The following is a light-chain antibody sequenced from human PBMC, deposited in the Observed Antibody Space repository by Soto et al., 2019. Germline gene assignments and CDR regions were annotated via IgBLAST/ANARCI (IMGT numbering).Light chain of an antibody. CDR3: QHYGLSPLIT. V-gene: IGKV3-20*01. CDR1: QGVSSSTY. CDR2: GAS. J-gene: IGKJ5*01. Sequence: DIVMSQSPLSLPVTPGEPATLSCRASQGVSSSTYLAWYQQKPGQAPRLLIYGASSRATGIPDRFRGSGSGTDFTLTIRRLESADFAVYYCQHYGLSPLITVGPGTRLEIK.